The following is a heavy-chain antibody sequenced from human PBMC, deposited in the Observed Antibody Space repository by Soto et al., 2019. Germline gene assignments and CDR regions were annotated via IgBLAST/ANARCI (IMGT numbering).Heavy chain of an antibody. CDR2: FYSNGGT. CDR1: GGSISNYY. D-gene: IGHD6-6*01. J-gene: IGHJ4*02. V-gene: IGHV4-4*07. Sequence: SETLSLTCTVSGGSISNYYWSWFRQPAGKGLEWIGRFYSNGGTNYNPSLKSRVTMSVDTSKNQFSLKLSSVTAADTAVYYCARRDSSSSGRGFDFWGPGTLVTVSS. CDR3: ARRDSSSSGRGFDF.